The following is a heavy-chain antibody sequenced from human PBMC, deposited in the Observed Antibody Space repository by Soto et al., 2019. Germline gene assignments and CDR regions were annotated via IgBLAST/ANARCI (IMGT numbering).Heavy chain of an antibody. V-gene: IGHV1-2*04. CDR3: ARDMAYCGGDCSLRGSDAFDI. D-gene: IGHD2-21*02. J-gene: IGHJ3*02. CDR1: GYTFTGYY. CDR2: INPNSGGT. Sequence: ASVKVSCKASGYTFTGYYMHWVRQAPGQGLEWMGWINPNSGGTNYAQKFQGWVTMTRDTSISTAYMELSRLRSDDTAVYYCARDMAYCGGDCSLRGSDAFDIWGQGTMVTV.